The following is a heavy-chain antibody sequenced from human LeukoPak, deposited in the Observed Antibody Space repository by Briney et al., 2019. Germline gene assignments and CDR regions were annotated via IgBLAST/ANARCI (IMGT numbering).Heavy chain of an antibody. J-gene: IGHJ3*02. D-gene: IGHD1-26*01. CDR3: AKFEGGVGAPPKAPHDAFDI. CDR2: INSDGINT. CDR1: GFTFSNYW. V-gene: IGHV3-74*01. Sequence: GGSLRLSCAASGFTFSNYWMHWVRQAPGKGLVWVSRINSDGINTSYADSVKGRFTISRDNSKNTLYLQMNSLRAEDTAVYYCAKFEGGVGAPPKAPHDAFDIWGQGTMVTVSS.